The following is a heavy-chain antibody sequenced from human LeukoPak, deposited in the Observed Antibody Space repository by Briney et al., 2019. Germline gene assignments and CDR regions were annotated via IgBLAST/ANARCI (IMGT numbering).Heavy chain of an antibody. V-gene: IGHV3-30*18. CDR3: AKDGYSGYGMDV. J-gene: IGHJ6*02. Sequence: PGGSLRLSCAASGFTFSSYGMHWVRQAPGKGLEWVAVISYDGSNKYYADSVKGRFTISRDNSENTLYLQMNSLRAEDTAVYYCAKDGYSGYGMDVWGQGTTVTVSS. D-gene: IGHD5-12*01. CDR2: ISYDGSNK. CDR1: GFTFSSYG.